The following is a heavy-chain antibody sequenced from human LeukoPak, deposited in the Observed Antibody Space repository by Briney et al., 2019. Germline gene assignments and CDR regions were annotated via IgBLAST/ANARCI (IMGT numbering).Heavy chain of an antibody. CDR3: AHSEDTALVHDAFDI. Sequence: SGPTLVNPTQTLTLTCTFSGFSLSTSGVAVGWIRQPPGKALEWLALIYWDDDKRYSPSLKSRLSITKDTSKNQVDLTMTNMDPVDTATYYCAHSEDTALVHDAFDIWGQGTMVTVSS. V-gene: IGHV2-5*02. CDR2: IYWDDDK. D-gene: IGHD5-18*01. CDR1: GFSLSTSGVA. J-gene: IGHJ3*02.